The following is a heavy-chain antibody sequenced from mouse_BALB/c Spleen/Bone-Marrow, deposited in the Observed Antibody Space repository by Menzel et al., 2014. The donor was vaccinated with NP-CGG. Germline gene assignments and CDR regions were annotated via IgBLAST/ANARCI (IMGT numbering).Heavy chain of an antibody. CDR3: ARGVVYYYAMDY. J-gene: IGHJ4*01. CDR1: GYTFTNYW. Sequence: VQLQQSGAELVKPGASVKLSCKASGYTFTNYWMHWVKQRPGQGLEWIGEIDPSDSYSNYNQNFKGEATLTVDKSSSTAYMQLTSLTSEDSAVYYCARGVVYYYAMDYWGQGTSVTVSS. CDR2: IDPSDSYS. V-gene: IGHV1-69*02.